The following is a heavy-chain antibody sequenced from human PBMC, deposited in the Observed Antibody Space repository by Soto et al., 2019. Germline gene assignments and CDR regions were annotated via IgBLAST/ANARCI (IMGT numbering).Heavy chain of an antibody. D-gene: IGHD2-2*01. Sequence: QVQLVQSGAEVKKPGASVKVSCKTSGYTYTTYHINWVRQAAGQGLEWMGWMNPNSGNTGLVQKFQGRLTMTRNTSITTAHMELSSPRSEDTAIYYCARGRRFCSSTSCSYYFDFWGQGTLVTVSS. CDR3: ARGRRFCSSTSCSYYFDF. CDR2: MNPNSGNT. CDR1: GYTYTTYH. V-gene: IGHV1-8*01. J-gene: IGHJ4*02.